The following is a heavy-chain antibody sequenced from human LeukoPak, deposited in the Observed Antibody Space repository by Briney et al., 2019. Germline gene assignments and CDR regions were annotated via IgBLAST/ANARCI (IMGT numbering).Heavy chain of an antibody. D-gene: IGHD1-26*01. J-gene: IGHJ4*02. CDR2: ISYDGSNK. CDR3: ANSQGGSYGSDY. V-gene: IGHV3-30*18. CDR1: GFTFSSYG. Sequence: GGSLRLSCAASGFTFSSYGMHWVRQAPGKGLEWVAVISYDGSNKYYADSVKGRFTISRDNSKNTLYLQMNSLRAEDTAVYYCANSQGGSYGSDYWGQGTLVTVSS.